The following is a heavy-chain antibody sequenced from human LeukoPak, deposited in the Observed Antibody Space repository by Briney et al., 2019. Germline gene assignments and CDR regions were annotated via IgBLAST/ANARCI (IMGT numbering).Heavy chain of an antibody. CDR2: ITTNGAST. Sequence: PGGSLRLSCVASGFIFSDYYMTWIRQAPGKGLEWISYITTNGASTYYAGSVKGRFTISRDNAQNSLFLQMNSLRAEDTAIYYCARVGLDNTGWHISWFDPWGQGTLVTVSS. CDR3: ARVGLDNTGWHISWFDP. V-gene: IGHV3-11*01. D-gene: IGHD6-19*01. CDR1: GFIFSDYY. J-gene: IGHJ5*02.